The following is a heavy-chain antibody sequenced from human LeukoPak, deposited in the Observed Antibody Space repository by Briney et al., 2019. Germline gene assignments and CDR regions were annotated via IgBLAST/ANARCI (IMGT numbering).Heavy chain of an antibody. Sequence: GGSLRLSCAASGFIFSNAWMSWVRQAPGKGLEWVGRIKSKTDGGTTDYAAPVKGRFTISRDDSKNTLYLQMNSLKTEDTAVYYCTTDHLGYCSSTSCYKLDPWGQGTLVTVSS. CDR2: IKSKTDGGTT. J-gene: IGHJ5*02. V-gene: IGHV3-15*01. CDR1: GFIFSNAW. D-gene: IGHD2-2*02. CDR3: TTDHLGYCSSTSCYKLDP.